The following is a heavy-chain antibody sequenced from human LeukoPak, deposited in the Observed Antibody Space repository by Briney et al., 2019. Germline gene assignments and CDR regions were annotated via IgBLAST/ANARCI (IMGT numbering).Heavy chain of an antibody. J-gene: IGHJ4*02. CDR2: MYTDVDT. CDR1: GASLRGYW. Sequence: SETLSLTRDVSGASLRGYWWSWIRQPAGKGVGWVGRMYTDVDTNYNPALKSRVTVSVDTSKNLFSLKLISVTAADTAVYYCARASAGCGGTFPFDSWGEGTLVTVSS. V-gene: IGHV4-4*07. D-gene: IGHD2-15*01. CDR3: ARASAGCGGTFPFDS.